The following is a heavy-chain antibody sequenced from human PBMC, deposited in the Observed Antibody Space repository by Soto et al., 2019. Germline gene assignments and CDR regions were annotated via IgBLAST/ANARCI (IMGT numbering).Heavy chain of an antibody. Sequence: GGSLRLSCTASGFTFGDYAMSWFRQAPGKGLEWVGFIRSKAYGGTTEYAASVKGRFTISRDDSKSIAYLQMNSLKTEDTAVYYCTRGRGYCSSTSRPNWFDPWGQGTLVTVSS. CDR1: GFTFGDYA. CDR2: IRSKAYGGTT. CDR3: TRGRGYCSSTSRPNWFDP. J-gene: IGHJ5*02. V-gene: IGHV3-49*03. D-gene: IGHD2-2*01.